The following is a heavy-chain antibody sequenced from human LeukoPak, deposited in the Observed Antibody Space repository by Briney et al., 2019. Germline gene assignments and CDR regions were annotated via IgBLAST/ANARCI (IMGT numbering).Heavy chain of an antibody. CDR3: ARLPHYYYYYGMDV. J-gene: IGHJ6*02. CDR1: GGSFSGYY. D-gene: IGHD2-15*01. CDR2: INHSGST. Sequence: SETLSLTCAVYGGSFSGYYWSWIRQPPGKGLEWIGEINHSGSTNYNPSLKSRVTISVDTSKNQFSLKLSSVTAADTAVYYCARLPHYYYYYGMDVWGQGTTVTVFS. V-gene: IGHV4-34*01.